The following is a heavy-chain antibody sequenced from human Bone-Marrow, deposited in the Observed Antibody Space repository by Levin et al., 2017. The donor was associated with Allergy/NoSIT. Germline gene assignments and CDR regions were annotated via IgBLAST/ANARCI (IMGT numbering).Heavy chain of an antibody. CDR2: MSDSGST. D-gene: IGHD5-12*01. V-gene: IGHV4-61*01. J-gene: IGHJ6*02. CDR1: GGSVSSVSFY. CDR3: ARDLGYSGYDHFYYGMDV. Sequence: TSETLSLTCTVSGGSVSSVSFYWTWIRQPPGKGLEWIGYMSDSGSTKYNPSLKSRVTISVDTTKNQFSLNLSSVTAADTAVYYCARDLGYSGYDHFYYGMDVWGQGTTVTVSS.